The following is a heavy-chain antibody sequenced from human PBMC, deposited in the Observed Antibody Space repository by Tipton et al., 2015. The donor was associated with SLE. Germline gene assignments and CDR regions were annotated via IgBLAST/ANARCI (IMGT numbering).Heavy chain of an antibody. J-gene: IGHJ3*02. CDR1: GGSISSYY. V-gene: IGHV4-4*07. CDR2: IYTSGST. Sequence: TLSLTCTVSGGSISSYYWSWIRQPAGKGLEWIGRIYTSGSTNYNPSLKSRVTMSVDTSKYQFSLNLSSVTASDTAVYYCARLPYCGGACYQAGAFDIWGQGTMVTVSS. CDR3: ARLPYCGGACYQAGAFDI. D-gene: IGHD2-21*01.